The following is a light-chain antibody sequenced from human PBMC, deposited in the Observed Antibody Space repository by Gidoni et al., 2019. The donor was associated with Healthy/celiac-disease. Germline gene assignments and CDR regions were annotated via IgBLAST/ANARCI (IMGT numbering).Light chain of an antibody. V-gene: IGLV3-21*02. J-gene: IGLJ2*01. CDR3: QVWDSSSDHVV. Sequence: SYVLTQPPSVSVAPGQTARITCGGNNIGSKSVHGSQKKPGQAPVLVVYGDSDRPSGIPERFSGSNSGNTATLTISRVEAVDEADYYCQVWDSSSDHVVFGGGTKLTVL. CDR1: NIGSKS. CDR2: GDS.